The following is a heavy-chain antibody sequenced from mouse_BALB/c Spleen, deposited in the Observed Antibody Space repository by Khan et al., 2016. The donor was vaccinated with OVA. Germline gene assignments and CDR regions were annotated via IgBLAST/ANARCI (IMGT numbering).Heavy chain of an antibody. Sequence: QLKESGPGLVKPSQSLSLTCTVTGYSITSDYAWNWIRQFPGNKLEWIGYISYSGNTNYNPSLKSRISFTRDTSKNQFFLQLNSVTTEDTATYYCARVYGGDFDYWGQGTTLTVSS. V-gene: IGHV3-2*02. D-gene: IGHD2-10*02. CDR1: GYSITSDYA. J-gene: IGHJ2*01. CDR3: ARVYGGDFDY. CDR2: ISYSGNT.